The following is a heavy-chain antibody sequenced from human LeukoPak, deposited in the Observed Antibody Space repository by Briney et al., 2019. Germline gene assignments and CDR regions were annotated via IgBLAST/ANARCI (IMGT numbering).Heavy chain of an antibody. CDR1: GYTFTSYG. CDR3: ARDSNPQYYYDSSGPKYFQH. Sequence: ASVKVSCKASGYTFTSYGISWVRQAPGQGLEWMGWISAYNGNTNYAQKPQGRVTMTTDTSTSTAYMELRSLRSDDTAVYYCARDSNPQYYYDSSGPKYFQHWGQGTLVTVSS. D-gene: IGHD3-22*01. J-gene: IGHJ1*01. V-gene: IGHV1-18*01. CDR2: ISAYNGNT.